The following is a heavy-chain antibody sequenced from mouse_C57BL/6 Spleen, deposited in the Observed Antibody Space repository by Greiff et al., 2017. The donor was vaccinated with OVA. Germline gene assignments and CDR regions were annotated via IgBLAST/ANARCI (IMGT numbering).Heavy chain of an antibody. D-gene: IGHD1-1*01. CDR2: ILPGSGST. Sequence: VQLQQSGAELMKPGASVKLSCKATGYTFTGYWIEWVKQRPGHGLEWIGEILPGSGSTNYNEKFKGKATFTADTSSNTAYMQLSSLTTEDSAIYYCARWGTTVVATSRYFDVWGTGTTVTVSS. CDR1: GYTFTGYW. J-gene: IGHJ1*03. V-gene: IGHV1-9*01. CDR3: ARWGTTVVATSRYFDV.